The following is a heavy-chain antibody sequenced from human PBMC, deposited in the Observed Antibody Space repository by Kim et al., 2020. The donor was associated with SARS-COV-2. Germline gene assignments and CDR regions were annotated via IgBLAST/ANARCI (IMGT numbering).Heavy chain of an antibody. D-gene: IGHD3-10*01. J-gene: IGHJ4*02. Sequence: RVTISVDTSKNQFSLKLSSVTAADTAVYYCARGGRPRITMVRGATNAFDYWGQGTLVTVSS. V-gene: IGHV4-34*01. CDR3: ARGGRPRITMVRGATNAFDY.